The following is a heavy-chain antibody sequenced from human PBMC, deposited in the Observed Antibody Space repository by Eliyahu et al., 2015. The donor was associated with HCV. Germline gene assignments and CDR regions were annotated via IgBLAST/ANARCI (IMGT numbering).Heavy chain of an antibody. CDR2: IKQDESEK. V-gene: IGHV3-7*01. J-gene: IGHJ3*02. Sequence: VANIKQDESEKYYVDSVKGRFTISRDNAKNALYLQMNSLRAEDTAVYYCARGQVGVDEDSFDIWGQGTMVTVSS. D-gene: IGHD3-16*01. CDR3: ARGQVGVDEDSFDI.